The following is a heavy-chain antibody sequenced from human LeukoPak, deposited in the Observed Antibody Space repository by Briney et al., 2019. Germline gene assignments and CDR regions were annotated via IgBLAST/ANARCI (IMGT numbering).Heavy chain of an antibody. V-gene: IGHV3-30*18. D-gene: IGHD5-12*01. CDR2: ISYDGSNK. Sequence: PGRSLRLSCAASGFTFSSYGMHWVRQAPGKGMERVAVISYDGSNKYYADSVKGRFTISRDNSKNTLYLQMNSLRAEDTAVYYCAKVDSGGYEYDYWGQGTLVTVSS. J-gene: IGHJ4*02. CDR1: GFTFSSYG. CDR3: AKVDSGGYEYDY.